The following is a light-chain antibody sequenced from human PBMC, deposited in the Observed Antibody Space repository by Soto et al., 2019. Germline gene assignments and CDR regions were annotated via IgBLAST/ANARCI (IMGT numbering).Light chain of an antibody. CDR2: WAS. CDR1: QSVLYSSNNKNY. Sequence: DIVMTQSPDSLAVSLGERATLNCKSSQSVLYSSNNKNYLAWYQQKPGQPPKLLIYWASTRESGVPDRFSGSGSGPDFTLTISSLQAEDVSVYDCQQYYSTPSFGQGTKVEIK. J-gene: IGKJ1*01. CDR3: QQYYSTPS. V-gene: IGKV4-1*01.